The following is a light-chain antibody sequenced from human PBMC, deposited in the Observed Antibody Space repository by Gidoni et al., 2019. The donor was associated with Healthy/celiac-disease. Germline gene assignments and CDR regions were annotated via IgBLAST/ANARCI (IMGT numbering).Light chain of an antibody. CDR1: QSVSSSY. CDR3: QQYGSSPRT. V-gene: IGKV3-20*01. Sequence: EIVLTQSPGTLSLSPGERATLSCRASQSVSSSYLAWYQQKPGQAPRLLIYGASSRATGIPDRFSGSGSGTDFTLTISRLEPEDFAGYYCQQYGSSPRTFDQGTKVEIK. CDR2: GAS. J-gene: IGKJ1*01.